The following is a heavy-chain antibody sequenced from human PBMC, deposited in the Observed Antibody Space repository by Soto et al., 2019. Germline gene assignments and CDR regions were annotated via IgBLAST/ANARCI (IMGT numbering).Heavy chain of an antibody. V-gene: IGHV4-61*01. J-gene: IGHJ4*02. CDR2: IYYSGST. CDR3: ARISGYSYGLPPYFDY. CDR1: GDSVSSGSYY. D-gene: IGHD5-18*01. Sequence: QVQLQESGPGLVKPSETLSLTCTVSGDSVSSGSYYWSWIRQPPGKGLEWIGYIYYSGSTNYNPSLKSRVTISVDTSKNQFSLKLSSVTAADTAVYYCARISGYSYGLPPYFDYWGQGTLVTVSS.